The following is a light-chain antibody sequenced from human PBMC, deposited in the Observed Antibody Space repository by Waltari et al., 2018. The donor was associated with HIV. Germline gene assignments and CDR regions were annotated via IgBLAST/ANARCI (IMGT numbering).Light chain of an antibody. CDR2: GAS. J-gene: IGKJ1*01. CDR3: QQYGTSPRT. CDR1: QSVSSSS. Sequence: IVLTQSPGALSLSPGERAPLSCRASQSVSSSSLAWYQQKPGQAPTILIYGASTRATGIPDRFSGSGSGTDFTLTISRLETEDFAVYYCQQYGTSPRTFGQGTKVEIK. V-gene: IGKV3-20*01.